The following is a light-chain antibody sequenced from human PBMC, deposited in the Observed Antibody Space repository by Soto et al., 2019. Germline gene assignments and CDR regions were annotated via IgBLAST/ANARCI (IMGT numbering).Light chain of an antibody. CDR3: MQAIQNPVT. CDR1: QSLLHLNGNNY. J-gene: IGKJ5*01. V-gene: IGKV2-28*01. CDR2: LGS. Sequence: IAMTQSPLSLPVTPGEPASISCRSSQSLLHLNGNNYLDWYLQKPGQSPKLLIYLGSNRASGVPDRFSGSGSGTDFTLKISRVEAEDVGIYYCMQAIQNPVTFGQGTRLEIK.